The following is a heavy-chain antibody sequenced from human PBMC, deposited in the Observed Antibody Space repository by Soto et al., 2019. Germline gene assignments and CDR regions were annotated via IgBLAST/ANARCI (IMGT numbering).Heavy chain of an antibody. Sequence: GWSLRLSCASSVFTFISYSMKWVRQAPGKGLEWVSSISSSSSYIYYADSVKGRFTISRDNAKNSLYLQMNSLRAEDTAVYYCARDLVGAPDYWGQGTLVTVSS. CDR3: ARDLVGAPDY. CDR2: ISSSSSYI. J-gene: IGHJ4*02. V-gene: IGHV3-21*01. D-gene: IGHD1-26*01. CDR1: VFTFISYS.